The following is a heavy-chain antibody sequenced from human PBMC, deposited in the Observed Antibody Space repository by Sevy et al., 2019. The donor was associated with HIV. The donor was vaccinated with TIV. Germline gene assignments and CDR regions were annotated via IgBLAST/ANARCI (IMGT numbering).Heavy chain of an antibody. Sequence: GGSLRLSCAASEFTFSIYSMNWVRQAPGKGLEWVSYISSSSITIYYADSVRGRLTISSDNAKNLLYLDMNSLRDEDTAVYYCARVGFSYEYPYDYWGQGTLVTVSS. CDR1: EFTFSIYS. D-gene: IGHD5-18*01. CDR3: ARVGFSYEYPYDY. J-gene: IGHJ4*02. CDR2: ISSSSITI. V-gene: IGHV3-48*02.